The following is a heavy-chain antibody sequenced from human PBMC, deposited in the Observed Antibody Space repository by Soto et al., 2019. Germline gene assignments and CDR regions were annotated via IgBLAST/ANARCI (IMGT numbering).Heavy chain of an antibody. CDR1: GFTFSSYG. J-gene: IGHJ4*02. V-gene: IGHV3-30*18. CDR2: ISYDGSNK. Sequence: QVQLVESGGGVVQPGRSLRLSCAASGFTFSSYGMHWVRQAPGKGLEWVAVISYDGSNKYYADSVKGRFTISRDNTKNPLYLQMNSLRAEDTAVYYCAKAFLGTRRLYYFDYWGQGTLVTVSS. D-gene: IGHD2-15*01. CDR3: AKAFLGTRRLYYFDY.